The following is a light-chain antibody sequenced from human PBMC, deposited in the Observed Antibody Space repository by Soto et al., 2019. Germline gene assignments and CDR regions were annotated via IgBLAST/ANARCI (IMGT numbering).Light chain of an antibody. Sequence: EIVMTQSPTTLSVSPGERATLSCRASQSGSSNLAWYQQRPGQAPRLLISGASTRATGIPVRFSGSGSGTEFTLTISSLQSEDFAVYYCQQYSNWPLTFGGGTKVEIK. V-gene: IGKV3-15*01. CDR2: GAS. J-gene: IGKJ4*01. CDR1: QSGSSN. CDR3: QQYSNWPLT.